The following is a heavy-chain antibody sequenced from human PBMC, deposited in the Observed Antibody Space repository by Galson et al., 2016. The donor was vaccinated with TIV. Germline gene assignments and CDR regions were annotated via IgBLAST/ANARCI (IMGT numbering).Heavy chain of an antibody. Sequence: SVKVSCKASGGTFSNFVISWVRQAPGQRLECMGSINPIFGTANYAQKFQGRVTITADTSTSTIYMELGSLRSEDTAVYYCARGRGYYFGSGSSYFDYWGQGSLVTVSS. CDR1: GGTFSNFV. CDR3: ARGRGYYFGSGSSYFDY. CDR2: INPIFGTA. D-gene: IGHD3-10*01. J-gene: IGHJ4*02. V-gene: IGHV1-69*06.